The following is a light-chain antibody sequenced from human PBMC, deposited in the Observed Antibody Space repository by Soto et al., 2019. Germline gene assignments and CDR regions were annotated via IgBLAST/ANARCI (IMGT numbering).Light chain of an antibody. J-gene: IGKJ2*01. CDR1: QSVNTY. Sequence: EIVLTQSPATLSLSPGERAIFSCRASQSVNTYLAWYQQKPGQAPRLLIYDASNRATGIPARFSGSGSGTDFTLTISSLETEDFAVYYYQQGNNWPSYTFGQGTKLEIK. V-gene: IGKV3-11*01. CDR3: QQGNNWPSYT. CDR2: DAS.